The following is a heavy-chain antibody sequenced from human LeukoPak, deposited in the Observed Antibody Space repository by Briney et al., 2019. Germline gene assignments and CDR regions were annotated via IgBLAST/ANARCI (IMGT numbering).Heavy chain of an antibody. CDR3: ARRPSPVTINRGINH. CDR2: IYTSGST. J-gene: IGHJ5*02. D-gene: IGHD5-24*01. V-gene: IGHV4-61*02. Sequence: KPSETLPLTCTVSGGSISSGSYYWSWIRQPAGKGLEWIGRIYTSGSTNYDPSLKSRVTISVDTSKNQFSLKLSSVTAADTAVYYCARRPSPVTINRGINHWGQGTLVTVSS. CDR1: GGSISSGSYY.